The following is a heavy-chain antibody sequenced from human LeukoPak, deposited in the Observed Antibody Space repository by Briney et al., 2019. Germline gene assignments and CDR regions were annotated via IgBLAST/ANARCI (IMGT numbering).Heavy chain of an antibody. CDR1: GDSISSYY. J-gene: IGHJ3*02. D-gene: IGHD3-10*01. CDR3: ARTPGGYGSGSRGAFDI. CDR2: IYYRGST. Sequence: SETLSLTCTVSGDSISSYYWSWIRQPPGKGLEWIGYIYYRGSTNYNPSLKSRVTMSVDTSKNQFSLKLNSVTAADTAVYYCARTPGGYGSGSRGAFDIWGQGTLVTVSS. V-gene: IGHV4-59*01.